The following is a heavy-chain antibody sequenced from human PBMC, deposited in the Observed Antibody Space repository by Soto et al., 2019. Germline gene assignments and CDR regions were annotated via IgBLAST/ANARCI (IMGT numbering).Heavy chain of an antibody. Sequence: QVQLVQSGAEVKKPGASVKVSCKASGYTFTSYDINWVRQATGQGLECMGWMNPNSGNTGYAQKFQGRVTMTRNTSISTAYMELSSLRSEDTAVYYCARGSYSSSWVYYYYYYMDVWGKGTTVTVSS. CDR2: MNPNSGNT. V-gene: IGHV1-8*01. J-gene: IGHJ6*03. D-gene: IGHD6-13*01. CDR3: ARGSYSSSWVYYYYYYMDV. CDR1: GYTFTSYD.